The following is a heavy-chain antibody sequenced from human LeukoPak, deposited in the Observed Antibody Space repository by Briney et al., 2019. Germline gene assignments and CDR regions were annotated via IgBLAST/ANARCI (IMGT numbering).Heavy chain of an antibody. CDR2: ISWNSGTI. V-gene: IGHV3-9*01. J-gene: IGHJ3*02. CDR1: GFTFDDYA. CDR3: AKDRRNYGDYASAFDT. D-gene: IGHD4-17*01. Sequence: GRSLRLSCAASGFTFDDYAMHWVRQAPGKGLEWVSGISWNSGTIGYADSVKGRFTIFRDNAKNSLYLQMNSLRAEDTALYYCAKDRRNYGDYASAFDTWGQGTMVTVSS.